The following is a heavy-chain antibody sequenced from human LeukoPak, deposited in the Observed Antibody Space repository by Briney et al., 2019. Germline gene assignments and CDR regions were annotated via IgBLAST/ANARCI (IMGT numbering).Heavy chain of an antibody. CDR3: ADDLGWIQLNLG. V-gene: IGHV3-23*01. CDR1: GFTFSYYN. D-gene: IGHD5-18*01. CDR2: ITGNGATT. J-gene: IGHJ4*02. Sequence: GGSLRLSCAASGFTFSYYNMNWVRQAPGKGLEWVSGITGNGATTYYADSVKGRFTISRDNSRNTVYLQMNSLRAEDTTVYYCADDLGWIQLNLGRGQGTLVTVSS.